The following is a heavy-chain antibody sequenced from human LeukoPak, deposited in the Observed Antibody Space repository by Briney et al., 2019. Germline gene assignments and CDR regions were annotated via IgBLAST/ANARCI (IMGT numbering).Heavy chain of an antibody. V-gene: IGHV4-31*01. D-gene: IGHD2-15*01. CDR2: IHYSGST. CDR3: ASCSGGSCPPFDY. CDR1: GGSISSGDYY. J-gene: IGHJ4*02. Sequence: SETLSLTCTVSGGSISSGDYYWNWIRQHPGQGLVWIGYIHYSGSTYYNPSLKSPVTISVDTTKNQFSLRLSSVTAADTAVYYGASCSGGSCPPFDYWGQGTLVTVSS.